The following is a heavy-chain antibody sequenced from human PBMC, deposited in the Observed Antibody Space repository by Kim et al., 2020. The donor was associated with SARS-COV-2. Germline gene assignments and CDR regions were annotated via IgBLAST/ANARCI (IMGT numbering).Heavy chain of an antibody. D-gene: IGHD4-17*01. CDR3: ARDGNYGGTHDAFDI. J-gene: IGHJ3*02. Sequence: GGSLRLSCAASGFTFSSYSMNWVRQAPGKGLEWVSSISSSSSYIYYADSVKGRFTISRDNAKNSLYLQMNSLRAEDTAVYYCARDGNYGGTHDAFDIWGQGTMVTVSS. V-gene: IGHV3-21*04. CDR2: ISSSSSYI. CDR1: GFTFSSYS.